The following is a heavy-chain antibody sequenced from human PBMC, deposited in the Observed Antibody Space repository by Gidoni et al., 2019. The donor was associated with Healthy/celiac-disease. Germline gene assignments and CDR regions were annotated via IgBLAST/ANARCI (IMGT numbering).Heavy chain of an antibody. CDR1: GGSCSGYY. V-gene: IGHV4-34*01. CDR3: ARGGQGYSYGGPYFDY. D-gene: IGHD5-18*01. CDR2: INHSGST. J-gene: IGHJ4*02. Sequence: QVQLQQWGAGMLKPSETLSLTCAVYGGSCSGYYWSWIRQPPGKGLEWIGEINHSGSTNYNPSLKSRVTISVDTSKNQFSLKLSSVTAADTAVYYCARGGQGYSYGGPYFDYWGQVTLVTVSS.